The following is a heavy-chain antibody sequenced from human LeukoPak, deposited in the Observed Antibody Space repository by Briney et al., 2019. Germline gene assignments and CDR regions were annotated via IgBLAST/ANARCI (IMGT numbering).Heavy chain of an antibody. J-gene: IGHJ4*02. V-gene: IGHV3-48*01. CDR2: ISSSSTTI. D-gene: IGHD1-26*01. CDR3: ARISYPGSYHGSYFDY. CDR1: GFTFSISG. Sequence: GGSLRLSCAVSGFTFSISGMSWVRQAPGKGQEWVSYISSSSTTISYADSVEGRFTISRDNSKNTLYLQMNSLRAEDTAVYYCARISYPGSYHGSYFDYWGQGTLVTVSS.